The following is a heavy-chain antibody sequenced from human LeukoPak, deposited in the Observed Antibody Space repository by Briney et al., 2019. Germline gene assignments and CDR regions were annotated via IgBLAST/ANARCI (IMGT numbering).Heavy chain of an antibody. V-gene: IGHV3-21*01. CDR2: ISGLSNYI. D-gene: IGHD6-13*01. Sequence: GGSLRLSCAASGFTFSHYSMNWVRQAPGKGLEWVSSISGLSNYIYYADSVKGRFTISRDNAKNSLYLQMDSLRAEDTAVYYCASRPPYRSSSYDLDYWGQGTLVTVSS. CDR3: ASRPPYRSSSYDLDY. J-gene: IGHJ4*02. CDR1: GFTFSHYS.